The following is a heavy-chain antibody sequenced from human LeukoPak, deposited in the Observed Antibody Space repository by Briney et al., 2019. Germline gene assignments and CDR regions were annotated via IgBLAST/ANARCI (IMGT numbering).Heavy chain of an antibody. CDR1: GFTFSSYG. Sequence: GGSLRLSCAASGFTFSSYGMHWVRQAPGKGLEWVTSIRYDGSNQYYADSVKGRFTISRDNSKNTMYLQMNSLTAEDTAVYYCAKDANSGWSYFDYWGQGTLVTVSS. CDR3: AKDANSGWSYFDY. V-gene: IGHV3-30*02. CDR2: IRYDGSNQ. D-gene: IGHD6-19*01. J-gene: IGHJ4*02.